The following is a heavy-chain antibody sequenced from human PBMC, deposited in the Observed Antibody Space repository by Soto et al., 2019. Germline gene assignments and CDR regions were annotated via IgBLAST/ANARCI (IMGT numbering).Heavy chain of an antibody. CDR3: ARLHRYGDHPPDY. D-gene: IGHD4-17*01. CDR2: SSAYNGKT. V-gene: IGHV1-18*01. CDR1: GYTFTMYG. Sequence: QGQLVQSGAEVKKPGASVKVSCKASGYTFTMYGITWVRQAPGQGLEWMGWSSAYNGKTDYAEKFQGRVAMTTDSSTTTAYMELRSLRSADTAVYYCARLHRYGDHPPDYWGQGTPVLVSS. J-gene: IGHJ4*02.